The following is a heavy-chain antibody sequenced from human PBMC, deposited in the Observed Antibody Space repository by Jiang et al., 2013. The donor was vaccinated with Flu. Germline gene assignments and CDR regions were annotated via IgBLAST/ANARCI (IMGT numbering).Heavy chain of an antibody. J-gene: IGHJ6*02. CDR3: ARDGSVMITFGGSGYYYYGMDV. CDR2: INPSGGNT. V-gene: IGHV1-46*01. D-gene: IGHD3-16*01. Sequence: EWMGIINPSGGNTSYAQKFQGRVTMTRDTSTSTVYMELSSLRSEDTAVYYCARDGSVMITFGGSGYYYYGMDVWGQGTTVTVSS.